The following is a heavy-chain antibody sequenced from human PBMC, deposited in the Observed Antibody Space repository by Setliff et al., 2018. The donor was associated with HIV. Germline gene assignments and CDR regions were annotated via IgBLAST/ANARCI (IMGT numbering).Heavy chain of an antibody. CDR3: ATASGYDLFMGAFDI. CDR1: GGPFSGYY. D-gene: IGHD5-12*01. CDR2: INQSGGI. J-gene: IGHJ3*02. V-gene: IGHV4-34*01. Sequence: SETLSLTCAVSGGPFSGYYWSWIRQPPGKGLEWIGEINQSGGINYNPSLKSRVTISIDTFKNQFSMKLYSVTAADTAVYYCATASGYDLFMGAFDIWGQGTMVTVSS.